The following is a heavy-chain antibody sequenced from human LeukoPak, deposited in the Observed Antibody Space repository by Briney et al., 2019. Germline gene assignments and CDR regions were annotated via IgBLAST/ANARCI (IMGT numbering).Heavy chain of an antibody. CDR1: GFTFSDYY. V-gene: IGHV3-11*04. D-gene: IGHD2-21*01. CDR2: ISSSGSTI. CDR3: ARVGSVVDPRSNLDY. Sequence: PGGSLRLSCAASGFTFSDYYVSWIRQPPGKGLEWVSYISSSGSTIYYADSVKGRFTISRDNAKNSLYLQMNSLRAEDTAVYYCARVGSVVDPRSNLDYWGQGTLVTVSS. J-gene: IGHJ4*02.